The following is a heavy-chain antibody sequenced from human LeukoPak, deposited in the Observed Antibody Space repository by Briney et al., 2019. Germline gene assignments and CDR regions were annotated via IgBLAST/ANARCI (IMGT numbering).Heavy chain of an antibody. V-gene: IGHV4-59*01. CDR3: VRGSGASSMFDS. CDR2: KYNSGST. CDR1: GASINFNY. Sequence: SETLSLTCTVSGASINFNYWNWVRLPPGKGLEWIGYKYNSGSTNYNPSLKSRVTISIDTSKNQLSLKLTSVTAEDTAVHFCVRGSGASSMFDSWGQGTLVTVSS. D-gene: IGHD3-10*01. J-gene: IGHJ4*02.